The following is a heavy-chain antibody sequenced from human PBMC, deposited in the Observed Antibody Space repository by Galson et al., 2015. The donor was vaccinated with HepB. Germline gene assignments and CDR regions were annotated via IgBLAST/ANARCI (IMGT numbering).Heavy chain of an antibody. CDR1: GYTFTDYY. V-gene: IGHV1-2*02. Sequence: SVKVSCKASGYTFTDYYMHWVRQAPGQGLEWMGWINPNSGGTNYAQKFQGRVTMTRDTSISTAYMDLSSLTSDDTAVYYCAREVSGAAEKNFDYWGQGTLVTVSS. J-gene: IGHJ4*02. CDR3: AREVSGAAEKNFDY. D-gene: IGHD1-26*01. CDR2: INPNSGGT.